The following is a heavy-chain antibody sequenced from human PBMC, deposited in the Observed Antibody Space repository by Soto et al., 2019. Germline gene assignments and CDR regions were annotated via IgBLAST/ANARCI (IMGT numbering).Heavy chain of an antibody. D-gene: IGHD2-15*01. CDR1: GGSISSGDYY. CDR2: IYYSGST. Sequence: PSETLSLSCTVSGGSISSGDYYWSWIRQPPGKGLEWIGYIYYSGSTYYNPSLKSRVTISVDTSKNQFSLKLSSVTAADTAVYYCARTRSGGTEGVDAFDIWGQGTMVTVSS. V-gene: IGHV4-30-4*01. CDR3: ARTRSGGTEGVDAFDI. J-gene: IGHJ3*02.